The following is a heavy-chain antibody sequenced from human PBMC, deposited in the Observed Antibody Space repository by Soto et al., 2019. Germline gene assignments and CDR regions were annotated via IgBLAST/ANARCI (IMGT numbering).Heavy chain of an antibody. CDR2: ISSSGSTT. J-gene: IGHJ4*02. V-gene: IGHV3-48*03. CDR3: ARGYGAYDSYDY. Sequence: AASGFTFSSYEMNWVRQAPGKGLEWVSYISSSGSTTYYADSVKGRFTISRDNSKNTLYLQMNSLRAEDTAVYYCARGYGAYDSYDYWGQGTLVTVSS. CDR1: GFTFSSYE. D-gene: IGHD5-12*01.